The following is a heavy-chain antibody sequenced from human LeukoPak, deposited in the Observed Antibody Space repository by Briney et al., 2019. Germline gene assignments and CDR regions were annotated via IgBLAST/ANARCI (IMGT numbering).Heavy chain of an antibody. CDR3: AKDIARLYYYYVDV. Sequence: GGSLRLSCAASGFTFDDYAMHWVRQAPGKGLEWVSLISWDGGSTYYADSVKGRFTISRDNSKNSLYLQMNSLRAEDTALYYCAKDIARLYYYYVDVWGKGTTVTVSS. CDR2: ISWDGGST. D-gene: IGHD2/OR15-2a*01. CDR1: GFTFDDYA. J-gene: IGHJ6*03. V-gene: IGHV3-43D*03.